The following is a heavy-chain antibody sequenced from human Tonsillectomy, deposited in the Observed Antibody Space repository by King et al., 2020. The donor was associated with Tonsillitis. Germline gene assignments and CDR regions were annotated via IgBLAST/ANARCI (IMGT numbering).Heavy chain of an antibody. Sequence: QLVQSGSELKKPGASVKVSCKASGYSFSRYAMNWVRQAPGQGLEWMGWINTNTGNPTYAQGFTGRFVFSLDTSVSTAYLQISGLKAEDTAVYYCVRDLPVTLDYGDYAVWGQGTLVTVSS. D-gene: IGHD4-17*01. CDR2: INTNTGNP. CDR3: VRDLPVTLDYGDYAV. J-gene: IGHJ4*02. V-gene: IGHV7-4-1*02. CDR1: GYSFSRYA.